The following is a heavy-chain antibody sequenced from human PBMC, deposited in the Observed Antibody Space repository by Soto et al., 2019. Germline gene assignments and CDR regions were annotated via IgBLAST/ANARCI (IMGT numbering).Heavy chain of an antibody. CDR3: TTDRGYLTFDY. V-gene: IGHV3-7*01. Sequence: GGSLRLSCAASGFTVSSNYMSWVRLAPGKGLEWVANIKEDGTAKYYLDSVKGRFTVSRDNVKNSLYLQMNSLRAEDTAMYYCTTDRGYLTFDYWGPGTLVTVSS. CDR1: GFTVSSNY. CDR2: IKEDGTAK. J-gene: IGHJ4*02. D-gene: IGHD3-22*01.